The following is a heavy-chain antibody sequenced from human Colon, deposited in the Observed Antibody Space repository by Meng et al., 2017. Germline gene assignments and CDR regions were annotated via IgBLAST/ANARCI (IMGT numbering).Heavy chain of an antibody. CDR1: GYSFPSAW. D-gene: IGHD2-15*01. CDR3: ARLGYCGGGSCFSRGSFDY. CDR2: IYPGDSDT. Sequence: GESLNLPLKGSGYSFPSAWIAWVRQMPGKGLEWMGIIYPGDSDTRYSPSFQGQVTISADNSITTAYLQWSSLEASDTAMYYCARLGYCGGGSCFSRGSFDYWGQGTLVTVSS. J-gene: IGHJ4*02. V-gene: IGHV5-51*01.